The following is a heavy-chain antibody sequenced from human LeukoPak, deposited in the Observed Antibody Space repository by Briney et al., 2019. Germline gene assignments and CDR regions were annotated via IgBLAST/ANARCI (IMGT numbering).Heavy chain of an antibody. Sequence: ASVKVSCKASGYTFTSNDINWVRQATGQGLEWMGWMNPNSGNTGYAQKFQGRVAMTRNTSISTAYMELSSLRSEDTAVYYCARGTVCGSGGKCSGSWYYDYWGQGTLVTVSS. J-gene: IGHJ4*02. CDR3: ARGTVCGSGGKCSGSWYYDY. D-gene: IGHD6-13*01. V-gene: IGHV1-8*01. CDR2: MNPNSGNT. CDR1: GYTFTSND.